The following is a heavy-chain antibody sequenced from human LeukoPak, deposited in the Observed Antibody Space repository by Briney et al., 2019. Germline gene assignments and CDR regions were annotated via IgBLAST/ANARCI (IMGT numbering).Heavy chain of an antibody. V-gene: IGHV3-21*01. CDR1: GFTFSSYS. CDR2: ISSSSSYI. Sequence: PGRSLRLSCAASGFTFSSYSMNWVRQAPGKGLEWVSSISSSSSYIYYADSVKGRFTISRDNAKNSLYLQMNSLRAEDTAVYYCARGGVLRYFDYWGQGTLVTVSS. CDR3: ARGGVLRYFDY. J-gene: IGHJ4*02. D-gene: IGHD3-9*01.